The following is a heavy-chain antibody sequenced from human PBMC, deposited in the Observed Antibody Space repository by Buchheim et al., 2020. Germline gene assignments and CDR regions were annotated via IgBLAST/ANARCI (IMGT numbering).Heavy chain of an antibody. D-gene: IGHD2-2*01. V-gene: IGHV3-48*02. CDR3: ARESVQAAVSFDF. J-gene: IGHJ4*02. CDR1: GFAFSTYS. Sequence: EVHLVESGGGLVQPGGSLRLSCAASGFAFSTYSMLWVRQAPGKGLEWVSYITSGSSTTDYADSVRGRFTISRENAKNSLHLSMNSLRHEDSAVYYCARESVQAAVSFDFWGQGSL. CDR2: ITSGSSTT.